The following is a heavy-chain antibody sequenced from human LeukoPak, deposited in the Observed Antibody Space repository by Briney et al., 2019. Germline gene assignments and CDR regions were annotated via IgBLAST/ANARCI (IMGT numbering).Heavy chain of an antibody. V-gene: IGHV3-48*04. J-gene: IGHJ4*02. Sequence: GGSLRLSCAASGFTFSSYSMNWVRQAPGKGLEWVSYISSSSSTTYYADSVKGRFTISRDNAKNSLFLQMNSLRAEDTAVYYCARDATAPAGFYYFDYWGQGTLVTVSS. D-gene: IGHD6-13*01. CDR1: GFTFSSYS. CDR2: ISSSSSTT. CDR3: ARDATAPAGFYYFDY.